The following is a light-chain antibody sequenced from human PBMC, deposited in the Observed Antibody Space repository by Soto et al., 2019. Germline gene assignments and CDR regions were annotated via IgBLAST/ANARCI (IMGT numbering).Light chain of an antibody. CDR2: EVS. Sequence: QSALTQPPSVSGSPGQSVTISCTGTSSDVGSYDRVSWYQQPPGTAPKLIIYEVSNRPSGVPDRFSGSKSGNTASLTISGPQPEDETDYYCASFTTSKTYVFGTGTKVTVL. J-gene: IGLJ1*01. CDR3: ASFTTSKTYV. V-gene: IGLV2-18*02. CDR1: SSDVGSYDR.